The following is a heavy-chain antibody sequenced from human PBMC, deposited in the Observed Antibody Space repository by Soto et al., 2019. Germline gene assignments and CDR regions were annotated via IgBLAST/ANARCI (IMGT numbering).Heavy chain of an antibody. Sequence: SETLSLTCAVYGGSFSGYYWSWIRQPPGKGLEWIGEINHSGSTNYNPSLKSRVTISVDTSKNQFSLKLSSVTAADTAVYYCARDLAAGNCDYWGQGTLVTVSS. CDR3: ARDLAAGNCDY. D-gene: IGHD6-13*01. CDR1: GGSFSGYY. V-gene: IGHV4-34*01. CDR2: INHSGST. J-gene: IGHJ4*02.